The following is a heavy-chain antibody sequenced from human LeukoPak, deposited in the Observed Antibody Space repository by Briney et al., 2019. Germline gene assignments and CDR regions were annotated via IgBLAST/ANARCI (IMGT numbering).Heavy chain of an antibody. J-gene: IGHJ4*02. CDR2: INSDESIT. Sequence: PGGSLGLSCAASGFTFSSSWMYWVRQAPGKGLVWVSRINSDESITTYADSVKGRFTISRDNAKNSLYLQMNSLRAEDTAVYYCARNGGSVGYWGQGTLVTVSS. CDR3: ARNGGSVGY. CDR1: GFTFSSSW. V-gene: IGHV3-74*01. D-gene: IGHD2-8*01.